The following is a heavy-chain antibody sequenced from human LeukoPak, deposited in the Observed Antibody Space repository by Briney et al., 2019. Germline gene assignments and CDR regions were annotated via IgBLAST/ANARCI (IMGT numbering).Heavy chain of an antibody. V-gene: IGHV3-30*02. J-gene: IGHJ4*02. D-gene: IGHD3-3*01. Sequence: GGSLRLSCTASGFTLSNYGMHWVRQAPGEGREWLALIRNDGYRKHYADSVRGRFTISRDIFKKTLYLQMNNLRPEDTAVYYCAKDVSGQAYWGQGTLLTVSS. CDR1: GFTLSNYG. CDR3: AKDVSGQAY. CDR2: IRNDGYRK.